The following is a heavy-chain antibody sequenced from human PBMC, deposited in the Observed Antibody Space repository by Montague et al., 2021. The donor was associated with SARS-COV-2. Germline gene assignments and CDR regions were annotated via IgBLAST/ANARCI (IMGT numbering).Heavy chain of an antibody. J-gene: IGHJ5*02. V-gene: IGHV4-59*02. D-gene: IGHD1-14*01. CDR3: ARHHISTMYGYSWFDP. CDR2: VHYSGKT. CDR1: GVSVKNYY. Sequence: SDTLSLTCTVSGVSVKNYYWSWIRQHPGKGLEWIGYVHYSGKTKSNPSLQNPISISLDASKNQFYLSLTSVTSADAAVYYCARHHISTMYGYSWFDPWGRGTLVTVSS.